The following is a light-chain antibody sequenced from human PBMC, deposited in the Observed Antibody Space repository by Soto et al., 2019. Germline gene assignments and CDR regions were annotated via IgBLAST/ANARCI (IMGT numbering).Light chain of an antibody. CDR2: EVS. CDR3: TSYRSSGTGV. J-gene: IGLJ3*02. CDR1: SSDDVGYYNY. V-gene: IGLV2-14*01. Sequence: QSALTQPASVSGSPGQSITISCTGTSSDDVGYYNYVSWYQHQPGKAPQLMVYEVSNRPSGVSNRFSGSKSGNTASLTISGLQAEDEADYYCTSYRSSGTGVFGGGTKLTVL.